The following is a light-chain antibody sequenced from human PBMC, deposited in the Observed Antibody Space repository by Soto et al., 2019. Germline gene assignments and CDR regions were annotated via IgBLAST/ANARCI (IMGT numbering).Light chain of an antibody. CDR2: WSF. Sequence: IEMTHLQESLAVSLCETDTSNCKAIRGVLSSSNNKNYLAWYQQNPGHPPRLLISWSFTRESVVPDRFSGSGFATDLTLTISSLQAEDVEVYYCQQYYSSSLTFGGGTKVDIK. CDR1: RGVLSSSNNKNY. V-gene: IGKV4-1*01. CDR3: QQYYSSSLT. J-gene: IGKJ4*01.